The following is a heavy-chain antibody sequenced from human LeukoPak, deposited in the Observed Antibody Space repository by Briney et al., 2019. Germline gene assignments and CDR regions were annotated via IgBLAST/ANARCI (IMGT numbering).Heavy chain of an antibody. D-gene: IGHD3-3*01. CDR1: GYTLTELS. J-gene: IGHJ4*02. Sequence: ASVKVSCKVSGYTLTELSMHWVRQAPGKGLEWMGGLDPEDGETIYAQKFQGRVTMTEDTSTDTAYMELSSLRSEDTAVYYCARGITIFGVVIMGGYYFDYWGQGTLVTVSS. CDR2: LDPEDGET. V-gene: IGHV1-24*01. CDR3: ARGITIFGVVIMGGYYFDY.